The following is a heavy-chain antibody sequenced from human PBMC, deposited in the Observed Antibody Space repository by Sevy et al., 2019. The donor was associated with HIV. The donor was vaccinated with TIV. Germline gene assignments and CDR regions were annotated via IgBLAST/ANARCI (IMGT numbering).Heavy chain of an antibody. V-gene: IGHV3-9*01. Sequence: GGSLRLSCAASGFTFGDYAMNWVRQAPGKGLEWVSSISWSSGSIGYADSVKGRFTISRDNAKNSLYLQMNSLRAEDTALYCCADEREIPNDAFDFWGQGTLVTVSS. J-gene: IGHJ3*01. D-gene: IGHD2-21*01. CDR1: GFTFGDYA. CDR2: ISWSSGSI. CDR3: ADEREIPNDAFDF.